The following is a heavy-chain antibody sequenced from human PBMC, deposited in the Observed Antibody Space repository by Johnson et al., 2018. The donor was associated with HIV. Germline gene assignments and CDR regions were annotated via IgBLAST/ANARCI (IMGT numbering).Heavy chain of an antibody. J-gene: IGHJ3*02. V-gene: IGHV3-30*02. CDR2: VRYDGSNK. CDR1: GFTFSSYG. D-gene: IGHD3-16*01. Sequence: QVLLVESGGGVVQPGGSLRLSCAASGFTFSSYGMHWVRQAPGKGLEWVVFVRYDGSNKYYADSVKGRFTISRDNSKNTLYLQMTSLRAEDTAVYYCARARARGTFDIWGQGTMVTVSS. CDR3: ARARARGTFDI.